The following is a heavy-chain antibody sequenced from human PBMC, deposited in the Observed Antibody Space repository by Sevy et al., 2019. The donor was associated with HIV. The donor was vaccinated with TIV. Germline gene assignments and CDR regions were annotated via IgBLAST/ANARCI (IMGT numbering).Heavy chain of an antibody. CDR1: EFTFSSYA. V-gene: IGHV3-23*01. CDR3: AKGFCSGGTCPRDYYDYGMDV. J-gene: IGHJ6*02. Sequence: GGSLRLSCAASEFTFSSYAMSWVRQAPGKGLEWVSSISGSGRYTYYADSVEGRFTISRDNSKNTLYLQMNSLRAEDTAVYYCAKGFCSGGTCPRDYYDYGMDVWGQGTTVTVSS. D-gene: IGHD2-15*01. CDR2: ISGSGRYT.